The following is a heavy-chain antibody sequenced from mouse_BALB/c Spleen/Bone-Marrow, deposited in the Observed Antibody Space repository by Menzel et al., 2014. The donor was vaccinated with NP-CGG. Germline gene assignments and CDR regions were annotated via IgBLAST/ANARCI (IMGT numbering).Heavy chain of an antibody. V-gene: IGHV1-14*01. J-gene: IGHJ3*01. CDR3: ARSGRYDGFAY. CDR1: GYTFTSYV. CDR2: INPYNDGI. Sequence: EVQGVESGPELVKPGASVKMSCKASGYTFTSYVMHWVKPKPGQGLEWIGYINPYNDGIKYNEKFKGKATLTSDKSSSTAYMELSSLTSEDSAVYYCARSGRYDGFAYWGQGTLVTVSA. D-gene: IGHD2-14*01.